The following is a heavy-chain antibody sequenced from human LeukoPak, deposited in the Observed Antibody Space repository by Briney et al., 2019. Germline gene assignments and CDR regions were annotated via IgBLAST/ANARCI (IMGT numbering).Heavy chain of an antibody. V-gene: IGHV3-11*01. Sequence: GGSLRLSCAASGFTLRDYYMSWIRQAPGKGLEWVSYISSSGSTIFYADSVKGRFTISRDNAKNSVFLQMNSLRAEDTAVYYCAREAYRPDYWGQGTLVTVSS. CDR3: AREAYRPDY. D-gene: IGHD2-21*01. CDR2: ISSSGSTI. CDR1: GFTLRDYY. J-gene: IGHJ4*02.